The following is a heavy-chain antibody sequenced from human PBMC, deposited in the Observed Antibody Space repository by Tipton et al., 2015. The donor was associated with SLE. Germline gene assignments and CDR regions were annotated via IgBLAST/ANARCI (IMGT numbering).Heavy chain of an antibody. CDR2: IHNSGDT. V-gene: IGHV4-31*03. D-gene: IGHD3-10*01. J-gene: IGHJ4*02. CDR3: ARTSGSYMDY. CDR1: GGSISSGDYY. Sequence: TLSLTCTVSGGSISSGDYYWTWIRQHPGKGLEWIGYIHNSGDTYYNPSLQSRLTISLDTSRNLFSLNLRSVTAADTAIYYCARTSGSYMDYWGQGTLVTVSS.